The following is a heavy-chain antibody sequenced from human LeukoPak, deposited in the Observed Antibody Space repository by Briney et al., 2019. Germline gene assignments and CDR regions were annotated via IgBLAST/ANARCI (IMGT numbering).Heavy chain of an antibody. CDR3: ARESIAVAGKYFDY. CDR1: GGSISSYY. CDR2: IYYSGST. V-gene: IGHV4-59*01. D-gene: IGHD6-19*01. J-gene: IGHJ4*02. Sequence: PSETLSLTCTVSGGSISSYYWSWIRQPPGKGLEWIGYIYYSGSTNYNPSFKSRVTISVDTSKSQFSLKLSSVTAADTAVYYCARESIAVAGKYFDYWGQGTLVTVSS.